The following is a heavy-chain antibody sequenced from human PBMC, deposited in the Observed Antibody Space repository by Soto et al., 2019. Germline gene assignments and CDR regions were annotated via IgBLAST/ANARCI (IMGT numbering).Heavy chain of an antibody. Sequence: GGSLRLSCAASGFTFSSYGMHWVRQAPGKGLEWVAVISYDGSNKYYADSVKGRFTISRDNSKNTLYLQMNSLRAEDTAVYYCAKGNAPRPPYYDMDVWGKGTTVTVSS. CDR3: AKGNAPRPPYYDMDV. CDR2: ISYDGSNK. CDR1: GFTFSSYG. J-gene: IGHJ6*03. V-gene: IGHV3-30*18. D-gene: IGHD2-8*01.